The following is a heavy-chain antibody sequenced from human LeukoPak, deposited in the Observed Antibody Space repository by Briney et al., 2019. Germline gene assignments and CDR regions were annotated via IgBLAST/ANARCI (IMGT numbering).Heavy chain of an antibody. J-gene: IGHJ4*02. CDR3: ARYYGSGSYPYYFDY. V-gene: IGHV1-69*01. CDR1: GGTFSSYA. Sequence: SVKVSCKASGGTFSSYAISWVRQAPGQGPEWMGGIIPIFGTANYAQKFQGRVTITADESTSTAYMELSSLRSEDTAVYYCARYYGSGSYPYYFDYWGQGTLVTVSS. D-gene: IGHD3-10*01. CDR2: IIPIFGTA.